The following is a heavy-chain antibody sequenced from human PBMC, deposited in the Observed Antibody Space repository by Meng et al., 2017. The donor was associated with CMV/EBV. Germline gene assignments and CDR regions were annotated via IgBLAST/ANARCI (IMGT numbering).Heavy chain of an antibody. CDR3: AKDIRGYWYSLEY. V-gene: IGHV3-9*01. CDR2: INWNSGDI. J-gene: IGHJ4*02. CDR1: GFTFDDYA. Sequence: GGSLRLSCAASGFTFDDYAMHWVRQAPGKGLEWVSGINWNSGDIGYADSMKGRFTISRDNAKNSLYLQMNSLRDEDTALYYCAKDIRGYWYSLEYWGQGTLVTVSS. D-gene: IGHD2-2*03.